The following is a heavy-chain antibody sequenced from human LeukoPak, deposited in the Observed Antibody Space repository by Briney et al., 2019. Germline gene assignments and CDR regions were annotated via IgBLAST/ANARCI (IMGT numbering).Heavy chain of an antibody. CDR3: AIHSTRYCSGGSCLSRDWFDP. CDR1: GGTFSSYA. Sequence: SVKVSCKASGGTFSSYAISWVRQAPGQGLEWMGGIIPIFGTANYAQKFQGRVTITTDESTSTAYMELSSLRSEDAAVYYCAIHSTRYCSGGSCLSRDWFDPWGQGTLVTVSS. J-gene: IGHJ5*02. CDR2: IIPIFGTA. V-gene: IGHV1-69*05. D-gene: IGHD2-15*01.